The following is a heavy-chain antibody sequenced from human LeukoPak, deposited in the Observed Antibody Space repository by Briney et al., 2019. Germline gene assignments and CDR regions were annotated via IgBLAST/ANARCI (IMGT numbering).Heavy chain of an antibody. D-gene: IGHD6-13*01. Sequence: GGSLRLSCAASGFTFSSYGMHWVRQAPGKELEWVAFIRYDGSNKYYADSVKGRFTISRDNSKNTLYLQMNSLRAEDTAVYYCAKRKLRIAAAGSDSGAFDYWGQGTLVTVSS. CDR3: AKRKLRIAAAGSDSGAFDY. J-gene: IGHJ4*02. CDR2: IRYDGSNK. V-gene: IGHV3-30*02. CDR1: GFTFSSYG.